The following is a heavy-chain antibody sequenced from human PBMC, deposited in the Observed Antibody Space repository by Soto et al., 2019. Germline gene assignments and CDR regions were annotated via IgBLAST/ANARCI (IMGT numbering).Heavy chain of an antibody. Sequence: PGGSLRLSCAASGFTFSSYGMHWVRQAPGKGLEWVAVIWYDGSNKYYADSVKGRFTISRDNSKNTLYLQMNSLRAEDMAVYYCAREVTTAKALYYYYYGMDVWGQGTTVTVSS. D-gene: IGHD3-22*01. V-gene: IGHV3-33*01. J-gene: IGHJ6*02. CDR1: GFTFSSYG. CDR2: IWYDGSNK. CDR3: AREVTTAKALYYYYYGMDV.